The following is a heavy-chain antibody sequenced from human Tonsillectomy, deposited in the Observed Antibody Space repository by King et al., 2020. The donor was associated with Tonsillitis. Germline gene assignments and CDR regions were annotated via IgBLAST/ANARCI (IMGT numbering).Heavy chain of an antibody. CDR1: GVTFRSSW. CDR2: INSDGMSI. D-gene: IGHD2-2*01. V-gene: IGHV3-74*01. CDR3: AREGSSSSHFDY. J-gene: IGHJ4*02. Sequence: VQLVESGGGLVQPGGSLRLSCAGSGVTFRSSWMHWVRQVPGKGLVWVSRINSDGMSISYADSVKGRFTIASDNAKNTLYLQMNSLRAEDTAVYYCAREGSSSSHFDYWGQGTLVTVSS.